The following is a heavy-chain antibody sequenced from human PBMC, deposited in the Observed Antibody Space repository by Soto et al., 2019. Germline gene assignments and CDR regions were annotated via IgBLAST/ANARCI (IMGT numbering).Heavy chain of an antibody. CDR3: ARTFCSTTSCQAHGMDV. J-gene: IGHJ6*02. V-gene: IGHV4-61*01. D-gene: IGHD2-2*01. Sequence: QVQLQESGPGLVKPSETLSLTCTVSGDSVSSGSYYWTWIRPPPGKGLEWIGYLYYTGTTNYNPSLTSRVTMSLDTSSNQFSLRLSSVTAADTAVYFCARTFCSTTSCQAHGMDVWGQGTSVTVSS. CDR1: GDSVSSGSYY. CDR2: LYYTGTT.